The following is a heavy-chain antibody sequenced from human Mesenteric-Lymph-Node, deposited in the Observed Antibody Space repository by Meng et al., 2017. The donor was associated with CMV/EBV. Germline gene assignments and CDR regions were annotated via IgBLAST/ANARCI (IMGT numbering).Heavy chain of an antibody. CDR1: GYTFTSYD. CDR3: ARGPDRYYDFWSGYCWFGP. J-gene: IGHJ5*02. V-gene: IGHV1-8*01. CDR2: MNPNSGNT. D-gene: IGHD3-3*01. Sequence: ASVKVSCKASGYTFTSYDINWVRQATGQGLEWMGWMNPNSGNTGYAQKFQGRVTMTRNTSISTAYMELSSLRSEDTAVYYCARGPDRYYDFWSGYCWFGPWGQGTLVTVSS.